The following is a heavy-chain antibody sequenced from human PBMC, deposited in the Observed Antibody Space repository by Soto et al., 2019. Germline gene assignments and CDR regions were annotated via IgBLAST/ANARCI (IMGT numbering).Heavy chain of an antibody. D-gene: IGHD6-13*01. V-gene: IGHV4-59*08. CDR3: ARHEGSSSWTFDY. J-gene: IGHJ4*02. Sequence: SETLSLTCTVSGGSISSYYWSWIRQPPGKGLEWIGSIYYSGSTYYNPSLKSRVTISVDTSKNQFSLKLSSVTAADTAVYYCARHEGSSSWTFDYWGQGTLVTVSS. CDR2: IYYSGST. CDR1: GGSISSYY.